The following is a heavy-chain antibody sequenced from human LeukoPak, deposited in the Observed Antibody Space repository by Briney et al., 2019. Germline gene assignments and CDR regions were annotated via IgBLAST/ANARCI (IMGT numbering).Heavy chain of an antibody. CDR1: GGSISSSSFY. Sequence: DTLSLTCTVSGGSISSSSFYWGWIRQPPGKGLEWIGILYYSVSTHYNPSLESRVTISVDTSKNQFYLKMSSVTAADTAVYYCARRSPDSSGYYSVDYWGQGTLVTVS. CDR3: ARRSPDSSGYYSVDY. V-gene: IGHV4-39*01. D-gene: IGHD3-22*01. CDR2: LYYSVST. J-gene: IGHJ4*02.